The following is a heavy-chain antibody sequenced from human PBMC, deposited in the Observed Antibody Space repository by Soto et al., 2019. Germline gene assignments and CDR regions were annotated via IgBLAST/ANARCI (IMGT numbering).Heavy chain of an antibody. D-gene: IGHD1-26*01. Sequence: QVQLQESGPGLVKPSQTLSLTCTVSGGSISSGGYYWSWIPQHPGKGLEWIGYIYYSGSTYYNPSLKSRVTISVDTSKNQFSLKLSSVTAADTAVYYCAGIYSGSAGGTLRYWGQGTLVTVSS. CDR3: AGIYSGSAGGTLRY. CDR2: IYYSGST. V-gene: IGHV4-31*03. CDR1: GGSISSGGYY. J-gene: IGHJ4*02.